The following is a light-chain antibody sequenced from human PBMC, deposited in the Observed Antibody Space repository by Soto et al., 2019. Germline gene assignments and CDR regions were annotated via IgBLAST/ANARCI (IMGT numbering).Light chain of an antibody. J-gene: IGLJ1*01. Sequence: QSVLTQPASVSGSPGQSITISCTGTSSDIGGYDYVSWYQHHPGKAPKFIIYGVTNRPSGVSHRFSGSKSANTASLTISGLQAEDEADYYCTSYTSSSTQVFGTGIKVTVL. CDR2: GVT. CDR1: SSDIGGYDY. CDR3: TSYTSSSTQV. V-gene: IGLV2-14*01.